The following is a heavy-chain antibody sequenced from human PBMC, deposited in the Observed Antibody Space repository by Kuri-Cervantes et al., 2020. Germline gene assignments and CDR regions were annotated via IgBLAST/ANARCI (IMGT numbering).Heavy chain of an antibody. Sequence: LSLTCAASGFTFDDYAMHWVRQAPGKGLEWVSGISWNSGSIGYADSVKGRFTISRDNAKNSLYLQMNSLRAEDTALYYCAKDCAGFLDYWGQGTLVTVSS. CDR1: GFTFDDYA. J-gene: IGHJ4*02. CDR3: AKDCAGFLDY. CDR2: ISWNSGSI. V-gene: IGHV3-9*01.